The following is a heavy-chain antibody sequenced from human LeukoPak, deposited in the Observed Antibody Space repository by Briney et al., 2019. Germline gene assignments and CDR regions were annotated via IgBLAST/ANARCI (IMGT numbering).Heavy chain of an antibody. V-gene: IGHV4-39*01. J-gene: IGHJ3*02. CDR2: IYYSGST. CDR3: ARQVYSSGWPGAFDI. CDR1: GGSISNKNYY. D-gene: IGHD6-19*01. Sequence: SETLSLTCTVSGGSISNKNYYWDGLPQPRGKVLGWIGSIYYSGSTYYNPSLKSRITIYVDTSKSQLSLKLSSVTAADTAVYYCARQVYSSGWPGAFDIWGQGTMVTVSS.